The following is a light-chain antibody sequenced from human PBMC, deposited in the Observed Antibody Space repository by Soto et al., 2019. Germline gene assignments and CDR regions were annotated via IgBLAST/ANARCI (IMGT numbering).Light chain of an antibody. CDR3: QQYNSYPWT. CDR1: QTVSTW. V-gene: IGKV1-5*03. CDR2: KAS. J-gene: IGKJ1*01. Sequence: DIQMTQSPSTLSAAVGDRVTMTCRASQTVSTWLAWFQQKPGKAPKVLIYKASNLESGVPSRFSGSGSGTEFTLTISSLQPDDIASYYRQQYNSYPWTFGQGTKVEIK.